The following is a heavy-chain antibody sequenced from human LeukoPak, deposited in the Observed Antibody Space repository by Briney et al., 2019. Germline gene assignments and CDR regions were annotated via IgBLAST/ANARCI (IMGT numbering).Heavy chain of an antibody. D-gene: IGHD3-16*01. CDR3: ARVRDYGGIGEDY. Sequence: ASVKVSCKASGYTFTNYGISWVRQAPGQGLECMGWISAYNGNTNYAQRFQGRVTTTTDTSTSTAYMELRSLRSDDTAVYYCARVRDYGGIGEDYWGQGTLVTVSS. CDR2: ISAYNGNT. V-gene: IGHV1-18*01. J-gene: IGHJ4*02. CDR1: GYTFTNYG.